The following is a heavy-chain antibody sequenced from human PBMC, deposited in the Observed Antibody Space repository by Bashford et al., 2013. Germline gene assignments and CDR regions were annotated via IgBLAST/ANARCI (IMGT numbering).Heavy chain of an antibody. Sequence: SSETLSLTCTVSGGSISSYYWSWIRQPPGKGLEWIGYIYYSGSTNYNPSLKSRVTISVDTSKNQFSLKLSSVTAADTAVYYCARDCHDFWGYYMDVVGQRDHGHRLL. CDR2: IYYSGST. J-gene: IGHJ6*03. V-gene: IGHV4-59*01. CDR1: GGSISSYY. CDR3: ARDCHDFWGYYMDV. D-gene: IGHD3-3*01.